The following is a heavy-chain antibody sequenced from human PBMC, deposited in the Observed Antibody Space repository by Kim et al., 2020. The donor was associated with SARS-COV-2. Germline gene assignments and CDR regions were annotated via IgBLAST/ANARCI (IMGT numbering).Heavy chain of an antibody. D-gene: IGHD6-19*01. J-gene: IGHJ4*02. CDR3: ARPSMSGWSPFDY. V-gene: IGHV5-10-1*01. Sequence: SPSFQGHVTISADKAISTAYLQWSSLKAADTAMYYCARPSMSGWSPFDYWGQGTLVTVSS.